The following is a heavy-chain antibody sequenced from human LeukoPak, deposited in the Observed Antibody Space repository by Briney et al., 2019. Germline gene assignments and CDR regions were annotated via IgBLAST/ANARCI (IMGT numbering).Heavy chain of an antibody. CDR2: IFHNGNT. D-gene: IGHD3-16*01. CDR1: GGSISSNSDY. J-gene: IGHJ5*02. Sequence: SETLSLTCTVSGGSISSNSDYWGWIRQPPGTGLEWIANIFHNGNTAYNPSLKRRVTISIDTSQNQLSLRLSSVTAADTAVYYCARVGWGNVAAYPNWLDPWGQGTVVTVSS. V-gene: IGHV4-39*07. CDR3: ARVGWGNVAAYPNWLDP.